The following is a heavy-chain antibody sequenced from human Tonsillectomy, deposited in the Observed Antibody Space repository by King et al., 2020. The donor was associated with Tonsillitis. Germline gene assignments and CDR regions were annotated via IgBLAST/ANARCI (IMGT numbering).Heavy chain of an antibody. Sequence: VQLVESGGGVVQPGRSLGLSCAASGITFTSYAMHWIRQAPGKGLEWVAVISYHEFNKNYADSVKGRFTISRDNSKNTLFLQMNSLRPEDTAVYYCARSLRSGSSGWSRFDLWGRGTLVTVSS. CDR3: ARSLRSGSSGWSRFDL. V-gene: IGHV3-30*04. J-gene: IGHJ2*01. CDR2: ISYHEFNK. CDR1: GITFTSYA. D-gene: IGHD6-19*01.